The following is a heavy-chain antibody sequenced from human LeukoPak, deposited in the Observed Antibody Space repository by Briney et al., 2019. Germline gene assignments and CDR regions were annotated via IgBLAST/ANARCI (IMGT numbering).Heavy chain of an antibody. Sequence: SETLSLTCAVYGGSFSGYYWSWSRQPPGKGLEWIGEINHSGSTNYNPSLKSRVTISVDTSKNQFSLKLSSVTAADTAVYYCARGSNVGIRFGSWGQGTLVTVSS. J-gene: IGHJ5*01. D-gene: IGHD1-1*01. CDR2: INHSGST. CDR3: ARGSNVGIRFGS. V-gene: IGHV4-34*01. CDR1: GGSFSGYY.